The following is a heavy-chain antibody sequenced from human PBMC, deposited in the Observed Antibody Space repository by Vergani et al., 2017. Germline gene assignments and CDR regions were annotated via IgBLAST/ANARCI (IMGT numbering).Heavy chain of an antibody. V-gene: IGHV3-7*03. J-gene: IGHJ4*02. CDR1: GFTFSSYW. D-gene: IGHD2-2*01. CDR2: IKQDGSEK. Sequence: EVQLVESGGGLVQPGGSLRLSCAASGFTFSSYWMSWVRQAPGKGLEWVANIKQDGSEKYYVDSVKGRFTISRDNSKNTLYLQMNSLRAEDAAVYYCARSTPPIIGYCSSTSCYGVSDYWGQGTLVTVSS. CDR3: ARSTPPIIGYCSSTSCYGVSDY.